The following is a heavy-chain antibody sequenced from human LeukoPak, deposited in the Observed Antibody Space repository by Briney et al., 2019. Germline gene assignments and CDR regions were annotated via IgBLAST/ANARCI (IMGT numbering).Heavy chain of an antibody. CDR2: ISSSSSYI. CDR3: ARSPPLVVVAAHNYFDY. D-gene: IGHD2-15*01. Sequence: GGSLRLSCAASGFTFSSYSMNWVRQAPGKGLEWVSSISSSSSYIYYADSVKGRFTISRDSAKNSLYLQMNSLRAEDTAVYYCARSPPLVVVAAHNYFDYWGQGTLVTVSS. J-gene: IGHJ4*02. CDR1: GFTFSSYS. V-gene: IGHV3-21*01.